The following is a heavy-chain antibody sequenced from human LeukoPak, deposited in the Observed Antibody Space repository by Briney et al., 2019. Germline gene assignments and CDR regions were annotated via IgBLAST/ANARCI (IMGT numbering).Heavy chain of an antibody. CDR3: AKSAGGTRSQIDY. J-gene: IGHJ4*02. CDR1: GFTFSNCA. CDR2: ISGSGLTT. D-gene: IGHD1-1*01. Sequence: GGSLRLSCAASGFTFSNCAMSWVRQTPGKGLEWVSTISGSGLTTHYAGSVKGRFTISRDNSKNTLYLQMNSLSAEEMAIYFCAKSAGGTRSQIDYWGQGTLVTVSS. V-gene: IGHV3-23*01.